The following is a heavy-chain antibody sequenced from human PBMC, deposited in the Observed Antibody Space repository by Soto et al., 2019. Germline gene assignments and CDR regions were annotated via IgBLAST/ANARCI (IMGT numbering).Heavy chain of an antibody. CDR3: ARGHSSGWYRGRYYFDY. J-gene: IGHJ4*02. V-gene: IGHV3-48*01. D-gene: IGHD6-19*01. Sequence: PGGSLRLSCAASGFTFSSYAMHWARQAPGKGLEWVSYISSSSSTIYYADSVKGRFTISRDNAKNSLYLQMNSLRAEDTAVYYCARGHSSGWYRGRYYFDYWGQGTLVTVSS. CDR2: ISSSSSTI. CDR1: GFTFSSYA.